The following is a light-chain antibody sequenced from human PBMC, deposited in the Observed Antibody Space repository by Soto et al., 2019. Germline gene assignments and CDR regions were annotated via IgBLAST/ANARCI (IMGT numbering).Light chain of an antibody. V-gene: IGLV2-14*01. CDR2: EVS. Sequence: QSALTQPASVSGSPGQSITISCTGSTSDVGAYNYVSWYKHHPGQAPQLMIYEVSNRPSGVSNRFSGSKSGNTASLTLSGLQADDEGDYYCSSKTSSRSPFVFGTGTKLTVL. CDR3: SSKTSSRSPFV. J-gene: IGLJ1*01. CDR1: TSDVGAYNY.